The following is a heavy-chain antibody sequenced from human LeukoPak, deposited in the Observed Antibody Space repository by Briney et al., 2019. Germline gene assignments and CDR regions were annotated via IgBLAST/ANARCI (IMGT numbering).Heavy chain of an antibody. CDR2: ISGSGGST. CDR1: GFTFSTYG. CDR3: AKDRLGAMMYFDF. D-gene: IGHD1-26*01. J-gene: IGHJ4*02. Sequence: GGTLRLSCEASGFTFSTYGMSWVRQAPGKGLEWVSAISGSGGSTYYADSVKGRVTISRDNSKNTLYLQVNSLRVGDTAVYYCAKDRLGAMMYFDFRGQGTLVTVSS. V-gene: IGHV3-23*01.